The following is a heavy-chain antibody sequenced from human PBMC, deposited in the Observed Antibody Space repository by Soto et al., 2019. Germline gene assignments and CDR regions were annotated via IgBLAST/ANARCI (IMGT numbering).Heavy chain of an antibody. CDR2: TKSKTDGGTT. CDR1: GFTFSNAW. D-gene: IGHD6-19*01. J-gene: IGHJ4*02. V-gene: IGHV3-15*01. Sequence: EVQLVESGGGLVKPGGSLRLSCAASGFTFSNAWMSWVRQPPGKGLEWVGRTKSKTDGGTTDYVAPVKGRFIISRDDSKNMVYLQMNSLKTEDTAMYYCTTGQVAGTRDYWGQGTLVTVSA. CDR3: TTGQVAGTRDY.